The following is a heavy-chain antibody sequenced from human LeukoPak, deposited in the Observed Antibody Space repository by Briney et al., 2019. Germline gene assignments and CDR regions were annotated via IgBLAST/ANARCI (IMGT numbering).Heavy chain of an antibody. V-gene: IGHV3-64*01. Sequence: GGSLRLSCAASGFTFSSYALHWVRQAPGKGLEYVSAISSNGGSTYYANSVKGRFTISRDNSKNTLYLQMGSLRAEDMAVYYCARAAYSSGWYGNNYYFDYWGQGTLVTVSS. CDR1: GFTFSSYA. CDR2: ISSNGGST. CDR3: ARAAYSSGWYGNNYYFDY. J-gene: IGHJ4*02. D-gene: IGHD6-19*01.